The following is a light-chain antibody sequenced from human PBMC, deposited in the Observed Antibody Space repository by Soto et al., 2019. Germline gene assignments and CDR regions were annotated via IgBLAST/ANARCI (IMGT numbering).Light chain of an antibody. Sequence: DIQMTQSPSSLSASVGGRVTITCRASQSISSYLNWYQQKPGKAPKLLIYAASSLQSGVPSRFSGSGSGTDFTLTISSLQPEDFATYYCQQSYSTPFGPGIKVDIK. CDR3: QQSYSTP. V-gene: IGKV1-39*01. CDR2: AAS. CDR1: QSISSY. J-gene: IGKJ3*01.